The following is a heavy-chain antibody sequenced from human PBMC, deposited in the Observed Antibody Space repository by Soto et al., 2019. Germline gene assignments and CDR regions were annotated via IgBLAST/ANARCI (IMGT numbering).Heavy chain of an antibody. CDR2: ISWNSGSI. D-gene: IGHD6-19*01. J-gene: IGHJ4*02. Sequence: EVQLVESGGGLVQPGRSLRLSCAASGFTFDDYAMHWVRQAPGKGLEWVSGISWNSGSIGYADSVKGRFTISRDNAKNSLYLQMNSLRAEDTALYYCAKGVVYSSGWYVDYWGQGTLVTVSS. V-gene: IGHV3-9*01. CDR3: AKGVVYSSGWYVDY. CDR1: GFTFDDYA.